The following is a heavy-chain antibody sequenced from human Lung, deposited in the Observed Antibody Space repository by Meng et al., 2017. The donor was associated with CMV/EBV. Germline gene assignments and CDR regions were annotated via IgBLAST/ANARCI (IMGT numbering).Heavy chain of an antibody. CDR3: MKDQALA. Sequence: SLRLSSAASGFSFNDYGMPWVRQAPGKGLAWVAFILYDGSNKFYAASVKGRFTISRDNSKNTLYLQMNSLRPEDTAVYYCMKDQALAWGQGTLVTVSS. CDR1: GFSFNDYG. J-gene: IGHJ4*02. D-gene: IGHD5-12*01. CDR2: ILYDGSNK. V-gene: IGHV3-30*02.